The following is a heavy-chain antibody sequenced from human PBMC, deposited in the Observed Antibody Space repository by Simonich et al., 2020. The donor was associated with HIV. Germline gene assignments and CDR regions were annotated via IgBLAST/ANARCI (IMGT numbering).Heavy chain of an antibody. Sequence: EVQLVESGGGLVQPGRSLRLSCAASGFTFDDYAMHWVRQAPGQGVGWGSGISGKSGSRGYADSWKGRFTISRDNAKNSRYLQMNSLRAEDTALYYCAKDKGAYYGSGSPVYWGQGTLVTVSS. V-gene: IGHV3-9*01. D-gene: IGHD3-10*01. CDR3: AKDKGAYYGSGSPVY. CDR1: GFTFDDYA. J-gene: IGHJ4*02. CDR2: ISGKSGSR.